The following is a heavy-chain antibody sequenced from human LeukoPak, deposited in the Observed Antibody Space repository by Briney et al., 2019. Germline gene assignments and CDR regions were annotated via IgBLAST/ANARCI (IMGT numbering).Heavy chain of an antibody. J-gene: IGHJ4*02. D-gene: IGHD6-13*01. CDR2: IKQDGSEK. CDR1: GITFSSYG. V-gene: IGHV3-7*01. CDR3: ARGRGYSSSWYGIGNY. Sequence: GGSLRLSCAASGITFSSYGMHWVRQAPGRGLEWVANIKQDGSEKYYVDSVKGRFTISRDNAKNSLYLQMNSLRAEDTAVYYCARGRGYSSSWYGIGNYWGQGTLVTVSS.